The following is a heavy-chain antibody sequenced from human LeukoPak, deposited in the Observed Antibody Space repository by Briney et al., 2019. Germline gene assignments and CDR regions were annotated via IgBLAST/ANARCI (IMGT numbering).Heavy chain of an antibody. J-gene: IGHJ3*02. CDR3: ARGDVVVVAATDDDAFDI. V-gene: IGHV1-8*03. D-gene: IGHD2-15*01. CDR2: MNPNSGNT. CDR1: GYTFTSYD. Sequence: PSASVTVSCKASGYTFTSYDINWVRQATGQGLEWMGWMNPNSGNTGYAQKFQGRVTITADKSTSTAYMELSSLRSEDTAVYYCARGDVVVVAATDDDAFDIWGQGTMVTVSS.